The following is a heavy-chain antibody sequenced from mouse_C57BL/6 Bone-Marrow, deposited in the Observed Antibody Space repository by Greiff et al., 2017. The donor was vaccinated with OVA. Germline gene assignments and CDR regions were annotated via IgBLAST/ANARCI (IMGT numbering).Heavy chain of an antibody. J-gene: IGHJ3*01. D-gene: IGHD1-1*02. CDR1: GFTFSSYA. V-gene: IGHV5-4*01. CDR3: ARGGGGWFAD. CDR2: ISDGGSYT. Sequence: EVQVVESGGGLVKPGGSLKLSCAASGFTFSSYAMSWVRQTPEKRLEWVATISDGGSYTYYPDNVKGRFTISRANATHHLYLQMSHVESEDTAMYYCARGGGGWFADWGQGTRVTVSA.